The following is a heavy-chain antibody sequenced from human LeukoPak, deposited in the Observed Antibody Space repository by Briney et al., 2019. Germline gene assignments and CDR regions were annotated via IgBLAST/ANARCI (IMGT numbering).Heavy chain of an antibody. CDR3: ARDGGENWFDP. D-gene: IGHD2-21*01. Sequence: GGSLRLSCAASGFTFSDYYMNWLRQAPGKGLEWVSYISPRSSYSKHADSVKGRFTISRDNAENSLYLQMNSLRAEDTAVYYCARDGGENWFDPWGQGTLVTVSS. CDR2: ISPRSSYS. J-gene: IGHJ5*02. V-gene: IGHV3-11*06. CDR1: GFTFSDYY.